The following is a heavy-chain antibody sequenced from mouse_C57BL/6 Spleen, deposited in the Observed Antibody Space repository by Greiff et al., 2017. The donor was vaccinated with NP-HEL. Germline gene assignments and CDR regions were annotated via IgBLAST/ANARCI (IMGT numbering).Heavy chain of an antibody. V-gene: IGHV5-4*01. D-gene: IGHD4-1*01. Sequence: EVKVVESGGGLVKPGGSLKLSCAASGFTFSSYAMSWVRQTPEKRLEWVATISDGGSYTYYPDNVKGRLTISRDNAKNNLYLQMSHLKSEDTAMYYCARDRLGPFDYWGQGTTLTVSS. CDR3: ARDRLGPFDY. J-gene: IGHJ2*01. CDR2: ISDGGSYT. CDR1: GFTFSSYA.